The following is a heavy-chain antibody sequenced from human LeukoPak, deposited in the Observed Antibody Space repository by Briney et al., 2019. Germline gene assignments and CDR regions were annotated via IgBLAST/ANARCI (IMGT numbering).Heavy chain of an antibody. V-gene: IGHV3-30*02. J-gene: IGHJ4*02. CDR1: GFTFSSYG. CDR2: IRYDKNNK. D-gene: IGHD3-22*01. Sequence: PGGSLRLSCAASGFTFSSYGMHWVRQAPGKGLEWVAFIRYDKNNKYYADSVKGRFTISRDNSKNTLYLQMNSLRAEGTAVYYCAKDLLSYYDSSGYAPGFDYWGQGTLVTVSS. CDR3: AKDLLSYYDSSGYAPGFDY.